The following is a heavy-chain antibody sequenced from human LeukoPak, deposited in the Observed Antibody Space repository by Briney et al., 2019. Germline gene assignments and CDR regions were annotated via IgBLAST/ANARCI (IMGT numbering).Heavy chain of an antibody. V-gene: IGHV1-8*01. CDR3: ARGPNTYYDILTGYYMRDYGMDV. CDR2: MNPNSGNT. D-gene: IGHD3-9*01. CDR1: GYTFTSYD. Sequence: ASVKVSCKASGYTFTSYDINWVRQATGQGLEWMGWMNPNSGNTGYAQKFQGRVTMTRNTSISTAYMELSSLRSEDTAVYYCARGPNTYYDILTGYYMRDYGMDVWGQGTTVTVSS. J-gene: IGHJ6*02.